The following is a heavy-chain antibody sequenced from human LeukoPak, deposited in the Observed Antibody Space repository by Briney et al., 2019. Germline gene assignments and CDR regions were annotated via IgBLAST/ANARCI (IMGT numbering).Heavy chain of an antibody. CDR2: INHSGST. D-gene: IGHD3-10*01. CDR1: GGSFSGYY. J-gene: IGHJ5*02. V-gene: IGHV4-34*01. Sequence: PSETLSLTCAVYGGSFSGYYWSWIRQPPGKGLEWIGEINHSGSTNYNPSLKSRVTISVDTSKNQFSLKLSSVTAADTAVYYCARHLLLWFGGFDPWGQRTLVTVSS. CDR3: ARHLLLWFGGFDP.